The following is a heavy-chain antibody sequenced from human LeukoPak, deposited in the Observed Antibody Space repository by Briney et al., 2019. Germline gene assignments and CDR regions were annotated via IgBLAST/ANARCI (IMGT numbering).Heavy chain of an antibody. CDR2: ISYDGGNK. CDR1: GFTFSSYG. V-gene: IGHV3-30*03. CDR3: VRDFSVGTTGAFDI. Sequence: GGSLRLSCAASGFTFSSYGMHWVRQAPGKGLEWVAIISYDGGNKYSADSVKGRFTISRDNSKNTLYLQMNSLTPEDTAVYYCVRDFSVGTTGAFDIWGQGTMVTVSS. J-gene: IGHJ3*02. D-gene: IGHD1-26*01.